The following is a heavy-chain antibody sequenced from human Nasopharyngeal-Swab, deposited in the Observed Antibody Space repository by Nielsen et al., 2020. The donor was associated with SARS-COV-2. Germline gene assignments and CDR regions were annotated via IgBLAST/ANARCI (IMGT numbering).Heavy chain of an antibody. CDR3: ARLHSTATTES. Sequence: GESLKISCVASGFSFRSYWMTWVRQAPGKGLEWVANIKGDGSDEKYADSVKGRFTISRDNARDSLFLQMHSLSVEDMAVYFCARLHSTATTESWGQGTRVTVSS. CDR1: GFSFRSYW. CDR2: IKGDGSDE. D-gene: IGHD1-26*01. V-gene: IGHV3-7*01. J-gene: IGHJ5*02.